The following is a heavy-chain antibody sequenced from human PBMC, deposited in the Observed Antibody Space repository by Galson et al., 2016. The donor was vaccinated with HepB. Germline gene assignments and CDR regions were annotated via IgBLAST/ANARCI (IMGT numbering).Heavy chain of an antibody. CDR3: ARDRACDDY. V-gene: IGHV3-7*03. Sequence: LRLSCAASGFTFSTYWMTWVRQAPGKGLEWVANLNQDGSEENYLDSVKGRFTISRDNAKNSLYLHMSSLRAEDTAVYYCARDRACDDYWGQGTLVTVSS. J-gene: IGHJ4*02. CDR2: LNQDGSEE. CDR1: GFTFSTYW.